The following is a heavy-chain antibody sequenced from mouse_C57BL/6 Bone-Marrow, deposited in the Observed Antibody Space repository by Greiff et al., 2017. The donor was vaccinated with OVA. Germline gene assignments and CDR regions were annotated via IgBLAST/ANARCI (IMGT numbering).Heavy chain of an antibody. CDR1: GYTFTDYY. CDR3: ARGDYYGSSYEFDYFDY. CDR2: IYPGSGNT. J-gene: IGHJ2*01. D-gene: IGHD1-1*01. Sequence: QVQLQQSGPELVKPGASVKISCKASGYTFTDYYLNWVKQRPGQGLEWIGWIYPGSGNTKYNEKFKGKATLTVDTSSSTAYLQLSSLTSADSAVYFCARGDYYGSSYEFDYFDYWGQGTTLTVSS. V-gene: IGHV1-84*01.